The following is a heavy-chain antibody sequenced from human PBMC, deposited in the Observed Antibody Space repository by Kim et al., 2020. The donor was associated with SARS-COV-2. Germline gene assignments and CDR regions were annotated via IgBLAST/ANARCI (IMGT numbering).Heavy chain of an antibody. J-gene: IGHJ5*02. V-gene: IGHV1-2*06. D-gene: IGHD6-19*01. CDR2: INPNSGDT. CDR1: GYTFTGYY. Sequence: ASVKVSCKASGYTFTGYYMHWVRQAPGQGLEWMGRINPNSGDTNYAQKFQGRVTMTRDTSITTAYMELSRLRSDDTAVYYCARDGGSSAWLNWFDPWGQGTLVTVSS. CDR3: ARDGGSSAWLNWFDP.